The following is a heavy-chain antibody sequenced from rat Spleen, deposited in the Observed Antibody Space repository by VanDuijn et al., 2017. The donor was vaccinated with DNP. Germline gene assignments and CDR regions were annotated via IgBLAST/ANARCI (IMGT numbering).Heavy chain of an antibody. D-gene: IGHD1-9*01. V-gene: IGHV5-7*01. CDR1: RFTFSDYN. CDR3: ARHSRTTAITEYFDY. Sequence: EVQLVASGGGLVQPGRSLKLSCAASRFTFSDYNMAWVRQAPKKGLEWVATIIYDGSRTYYRNSVKGRFTISRDNAKISLYLQMNSLKSEDTATYYCARHSRTTAITEYFDYWGQGVMVTVSS. J-gene: IGHJ2*01. CDR2: IIYDGSRT.